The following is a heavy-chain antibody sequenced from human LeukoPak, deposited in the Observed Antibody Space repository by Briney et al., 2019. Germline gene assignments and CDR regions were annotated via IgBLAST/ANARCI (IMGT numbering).Heavy chain of an antibody. J-gene: IGHJ5*02. D-gene: IGHD3-3*01. V-gene: IGHV4-34*01. CDR2: INHSGST. CDR3: ARGKRDYDFWSGYYGWFDP. CDR1: GGSFSGYY. Sequence: PSETLSLTCAVYGGSFSGYYWSWIRQPPGKGLEWIGEINHSGSTNYNPSLKSRVTISVDTPKNQFSLKLSSVTAADTAVYYCARGKRDYDFWSGYYGWFDPWGQGTLVTVSS.